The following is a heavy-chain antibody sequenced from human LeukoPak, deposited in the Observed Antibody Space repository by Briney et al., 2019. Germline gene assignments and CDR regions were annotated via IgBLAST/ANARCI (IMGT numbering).Heavy chain of an antibody. CDR2: INPSGGST. Sequence: GASVKVSCKASGYTFTSYYMHWVRQAPGQGLEWMGIINPSGGSTSYAQKFQGRVTMTRDTSTSTVYMELSSLRSEDTAVYYCARAAPQAIGPAAMDYYYYYMDVWGKGTTVTVSS. CDR1: GYTFTSYY. D-gene: IGHD2-2*01. J-gene: IGHJ6*03. CDR3: ARAAPQAIGPAAMDYYYYYMDV. V-gene: IGHV1-46*01.